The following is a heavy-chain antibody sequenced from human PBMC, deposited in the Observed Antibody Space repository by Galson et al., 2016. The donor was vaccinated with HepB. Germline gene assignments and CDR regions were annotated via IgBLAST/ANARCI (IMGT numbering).Heavy chain of an antibody. V-gene: IGHV4-39*01. Sequence: SETLSLTCTVSGDSISSGGYYWSWIRQHPGKGLEWIGYIYYSGTTYYNPSLKSRVTISEDTSKNPFSLNLRSVTGADTALYSCARHSEDTPMGAIDFGGRGTLVTLYS. D-gene: IGHD5-18*01. CDR1: GDSISSGGYY. CDR2: IYYSGTT. J-gene: IGHJ4*01. CDR3: ARHSEDTPMGAIDF.